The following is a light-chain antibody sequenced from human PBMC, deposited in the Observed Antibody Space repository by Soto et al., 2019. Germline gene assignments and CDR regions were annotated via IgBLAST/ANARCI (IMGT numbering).Light chain of an antibody. CDR3: QQRGSWPAT. CDR1: QSVTIGY. V-gene: IGKV3-11*01. J-gene: IGKJ3*01. CDR2: DAS. Sequence: EIVLTQSPGTLSVSPGERATLSCRASQSVTIGYLAWFQQKPGQAPRLLIYDASYRAPGIPARFSGSGSGTDFTLTISSLEAEDSAVYYCQQRGSWPATFGPGTKVDIK.